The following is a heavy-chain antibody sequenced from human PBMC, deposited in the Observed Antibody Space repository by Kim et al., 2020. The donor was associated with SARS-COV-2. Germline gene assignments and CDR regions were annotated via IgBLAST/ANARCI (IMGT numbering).Heavy chain of an antibody. V-gene: IGHV1-3*01. Sequence: ASVKVSCKASGYTFTSYAMHWVRQAPGQRLEWMGWINAGNGNTKYSQKFQGRVTITRDTSASTAYMELSSLRSEDTAVYYCARARRITMVRGVIASYNWFDPWGQGTLVTVSS. CDR3: ARARRITMVRGVIASYNWFDP. J-gene: IGHJ5*02. CDR2: INAGNGNT. CDR1: GYTFTSYA. D-gene: IGHD3-10*01.